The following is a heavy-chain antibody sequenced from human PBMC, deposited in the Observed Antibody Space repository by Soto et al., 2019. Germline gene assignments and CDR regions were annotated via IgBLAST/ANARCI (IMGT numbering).Heavy chain of an antibody. CDR2: IYYSGST. CDR1: GGSISSYY. V-gene: IGHV4-59*01. CDR3: AREGYYYDSSGSLDP. D-gene: IGHD3-22*01. J-gene: IGHJ5*02. Sequence: SETLSLTCTVSGGSISSYYWSWIRQPPGKGLEWIGYIYYSGSTNYNPSLKSRVTISVDTSKNQFSLKLSSVTAADTAVYYCAREGYYYDSSGSLDPWGQGTLVTVSS.